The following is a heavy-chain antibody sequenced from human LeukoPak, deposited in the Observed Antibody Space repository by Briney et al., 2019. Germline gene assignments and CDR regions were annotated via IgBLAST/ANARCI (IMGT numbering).Heavy chain of an antibody. Sequence: SVKVSCKASGFTFTSYAMQWVRQARGQRLEWIGWIVVGSGNTNYAQKFQERVTITRDMSTSTAYMELSSLRSEDTAVYYCAACGSTGTDASYYWYFDLWGRGTLVTVSS. CDR1: GFTFTSYA. D-gene: IGHD1-1*01. CDR3: AACGSTGTDASYYWYFDL. J-gene: IGHJ2*01. CDR2: IVVGSGNT. V-gene: IGHV1-58*02.